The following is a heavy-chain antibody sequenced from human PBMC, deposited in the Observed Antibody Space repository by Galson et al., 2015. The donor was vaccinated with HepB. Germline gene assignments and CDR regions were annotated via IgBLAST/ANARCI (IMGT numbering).Heavy chain of an antibody. Sequence: PALVKPTQTLTLTCTFSGFSLSTSGVGVGWVRQPPGKALEWLAVIYWDDDKRYNPSLKNRLTISKGTSNSHVVLTLTSVDPADTATYFCGNRRHDSSGNWDNGYFDLWGRGTLVTVSS. V-gene: IGHV2-5*02. J-gene: IGHJ2*01. D-gene: IGHD1/OR15-1a*01. CDR2: IYWDDDK. CDR1: GFSLSTSGVG. CDR3: GNRRHDSSGNWDNGYFDL.